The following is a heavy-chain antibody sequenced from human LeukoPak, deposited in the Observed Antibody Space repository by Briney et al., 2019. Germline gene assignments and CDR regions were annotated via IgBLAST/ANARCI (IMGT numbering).Heavy chain of an antibody. V-gene: IGHV1-46*01. CDR1: GYTFTSYY. Sequence: ASVKVSCKASGYTFTSYYMHCVRQAPGQGLEWMGIINPSGGSTSYAQKFQGRVTMTRDTSTGTVYMELSSLRSEDTDVYYCARDLGYCSGGSCYPIFDYWGQGTLVTVSS. CDR2: INPSGGST. CDR3: ARDLGYCSGGSCYPIFDY. D-gene: IGHD2-15*01. J-gene: IGHJ4*02.